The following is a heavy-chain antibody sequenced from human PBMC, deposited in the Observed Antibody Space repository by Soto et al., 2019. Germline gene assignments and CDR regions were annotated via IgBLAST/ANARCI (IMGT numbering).Heavy chain of an antibody. CDR1: GESISSSSYY. J-gene: IGHJ4*02. V-gene: IGHV4-39*01. Sequence: SETQSLTCIVSGESISSSSYYWGWIRQPPGKGLEWIGSIYYSGRTYYNPSFKSRVTISIDTSKNQFSLKLSSVTATDTAVYYCARQRTTVVTQAYFDHWGQGALVTVSS. CDR2: IYYSGRT. CDR3: ARQRTTVVTQAYFDH. D-gene: IGHD2-21*02.